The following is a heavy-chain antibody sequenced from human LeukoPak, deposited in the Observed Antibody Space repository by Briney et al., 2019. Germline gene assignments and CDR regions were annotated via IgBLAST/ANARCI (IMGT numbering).Heavy chain of an antibody. D-gene: IGHD2-2*01. CDR2: INPNSGGT. CDR3: ARGGYCSSTSCCLVYYMDV. V-gene: IGHV1-2*02. Sequence: ASVKVSCKASGYTFTGYYMHWVRQAPGQGLEWMGWINPNSGGTNYAQKFQGRVTMTRDTSISTAYMELSRLRSDDTAVYYCARGGYCSSTSCCLVYYMDVWGKGTTVTVSS. CDR1: GYTFTGYY. J-gene: IGHJ6*03.